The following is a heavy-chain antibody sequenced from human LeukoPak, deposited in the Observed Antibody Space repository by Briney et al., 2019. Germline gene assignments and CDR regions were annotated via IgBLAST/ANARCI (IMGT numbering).Heavy chain of an antibody. D-gene: IGHD6-13*01. J-gene: IGHJ6*03. V-gene: IGHV1-18*01. CDR3: AKLAEQYSSSWGNYYYYYYYMDV. CDR1: GYTFTSYA. CDR2: ISAYNGNT. Sequence: GASVKVSCKASGYTFTSYAMNWVRRAPGPGLEWMGWISAYNGNTNYAQKLQGRVTMTTDTSTSTAYMELRSLRSDDTAVYYCAKLAEQYSSSWGNYYYYYYYMDVWGKGTTVTVSS.